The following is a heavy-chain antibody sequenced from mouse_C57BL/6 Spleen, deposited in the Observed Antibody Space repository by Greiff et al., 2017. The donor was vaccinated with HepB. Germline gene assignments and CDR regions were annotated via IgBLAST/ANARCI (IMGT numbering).Heavy chain of an antibody. CDR3: AGWDWFAY. V-gene: IGHV1-26*01. Sequence: EVQLQQSGPELVKPGASVKISCKASGYTFTDYYMNWVKQSHGKSLEWIGDINPNNGGTSYNQKFKGKATLTVDKSSSTAYMELRSLTSEDSAVYYCAGWDWFAYWGQGTLVTVSA. CDR1: GYTFTDYY. D-gene: IGHD4-1*01. J-gene: IGHJ3*01. CDR2: INPNNGGT.